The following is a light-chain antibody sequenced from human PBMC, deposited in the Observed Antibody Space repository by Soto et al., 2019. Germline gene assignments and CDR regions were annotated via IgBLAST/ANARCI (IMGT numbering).Light chain of an antibody. Sequence: EIVLTQSPGTLSLSPGERATLSCRASQSVTSNSLGWYQQKPDQAPRLLIYGASSRATGIPDRFSGSGSGTDFTLTISRLEPEDFAVYYCQQYGSSPFNFGPGTKVDIK. CDR3: QQYGSSPFN. CDR2: GAS. J-gene: IGKJ3*01. CDR1: QSVTSNS. V-gene: IGKV3-20*01.